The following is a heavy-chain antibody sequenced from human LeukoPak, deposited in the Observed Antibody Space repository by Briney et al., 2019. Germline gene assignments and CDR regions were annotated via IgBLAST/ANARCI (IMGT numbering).Heavy chain of an antibody. CDR3: ARVVTMVRGVIRRAFDY. CDR2: INHSGST. Sequence: SGTLSLTCAVYGGSFSGYYWSWIRQPPGKGLEWIGEINHSGSTNYNPSLKSRVTISVDTSKNQFSLKLSSVTAADTAVYYCARVVTMVRGVIRRAFDYWGQGTLVTVSS. CDR1: GGSFSGYY. J-gene: IGHJ4*02. V-gene: IGHV4-34*01. D-gene: IGHD3-10*01.